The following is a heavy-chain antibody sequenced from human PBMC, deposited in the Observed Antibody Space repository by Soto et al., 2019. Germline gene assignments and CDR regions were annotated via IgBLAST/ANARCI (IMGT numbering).Heavy chain of an antibody. CDR3: ARDSGFGPHDS. Sequence: SETLSLTCTVSGGSVSSDNHYWSWIRKPPGKGLEWLGYIYHSGSTNYNPSLKSRVTISVDTSKNQFSLKLTSVTAADTAVYYCARDSGFGPHDSWGQGTLVTVSS. J-gene: IGHJ4*02. D-gene: IGHD3-10*01. V-gene: IGHV4-61*01. CDR2: IYHSGST. CDR1: GGSVSSDNHY.